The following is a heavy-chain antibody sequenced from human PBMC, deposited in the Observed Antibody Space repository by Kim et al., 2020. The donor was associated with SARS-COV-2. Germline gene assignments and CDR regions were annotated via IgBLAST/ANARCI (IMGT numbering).Heavy chain of an antibody. J-gene: IGHJ4*02. V-gene: IGHV3-23*01. CDR1: GFTFTGHA. Sequence: GGSLRLSCTTSGFTFTGHAMSWVRQAPGKGLEWVSGIDGSDGTTYYVDSVKGRFTISRDNSKNTLYLQMNALRAEDTAAYYCLKGCWGGLCDFWGQGTLV. D-gene: IGHD3-10*01. CDR3: LKGCWGGLCDF. CDR2: IDGSDGTT.